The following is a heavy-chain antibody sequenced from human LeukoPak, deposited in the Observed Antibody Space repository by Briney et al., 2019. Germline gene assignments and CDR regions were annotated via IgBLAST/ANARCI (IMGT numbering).Heavy chain of an antibody. J-gene: IGHJ6*04. V-gene: IGHV1-24*01. CDR2: FDPEDGET. Sequence: ASVKVSCKVSGYTLTELSMHWVRQAPGKGLEWMGGFDPEDGETIYAQKFQGRVTMTEDTSTDTAYMELSSLRSEDTTVYYCATDGLGDYHSSDQNYYYGMDVWGKGTTVTVSS. CDR3: ATDGLGDYHSSDQNYYYGMDV. CDR1: GYTLTELS. D-gene: IGHD4-17*01.